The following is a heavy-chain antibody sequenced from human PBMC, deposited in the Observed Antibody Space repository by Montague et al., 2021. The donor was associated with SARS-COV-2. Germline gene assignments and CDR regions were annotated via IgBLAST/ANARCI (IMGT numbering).Heavy chain of an antibody. D-gene: IGHD2-21*01. V-gene: IGHV4-59*01. CDR1: GGSMSGYN. CDR2: MYNSENT. CDR3: ARGGGHSADYYYYGMDV. Sequence: SETLSLTCNVAGGSMSGYNWSWIRQPPGKGLQWIGSMYNSENTSYNPSLKSRVTISVDTSKKQSSLKLSSVTAADTAVYHCARGGGHSADYYYYGMDVWGQGTTVTVSS. J-gene: IGHJ6*02.